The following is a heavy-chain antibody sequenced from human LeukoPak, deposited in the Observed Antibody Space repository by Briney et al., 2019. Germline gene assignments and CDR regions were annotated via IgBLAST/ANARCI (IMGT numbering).Heavy chain of an antibody. D-gene: IGHD3-10*02. CDR1: GYTFSPYW. CDR3: TRENYVPDS. Sequence: GGSLRLSCVASGYTFSPYWMSWVRQTPGKGLEWVASISNGGSATYYVDSVRGRFTISRDDAKNSLILQMNGLRADDTAVYYCTRENYVPDSWGQGTLVTVSS. CDR2: ISNGGSAT. J-gene: IGHJ4*02. V-gene: IGHV3-7*03.